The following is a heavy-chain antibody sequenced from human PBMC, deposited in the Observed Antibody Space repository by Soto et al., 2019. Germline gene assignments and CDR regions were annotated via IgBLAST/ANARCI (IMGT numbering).Heavy chain of an antibody. CDR1: GFTFNRFG. D-gene: IGHD3-3*01. CDR3: ARRPLWSGLSDYYYMDV. V-gene: IGHV3-48*01. Sequence: EGHLVESGGALVQPGGSLRLSCAASGFTFNRFGMNWVRQAPGKGLEWISYISSASSTTQYAESVKGRFTISRDNARDSLYLQMSSLRVEDTAVYYCARRPLWSGLSDYYYMDVWGKGTTVTVSS. CDR2: ISSASSTT. J-gene: IGHJ6*03.